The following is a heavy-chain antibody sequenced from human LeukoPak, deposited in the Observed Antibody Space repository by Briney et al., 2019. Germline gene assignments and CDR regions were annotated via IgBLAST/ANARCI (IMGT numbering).Heavy chain of an antibody. V-gene: IGHV4-30-2*01. J-gene: IGHJ3*02. CDR3: ARVWSGYDFEHDAFDI. CDR2: IYHSGST. CDR1: GGSISGGGYS. D-gene: IGHD5-12*01. Sequence: SETLSLTCAVSGGSISGGGYSWSWIRQPPGKGLEWIGYIYHSGSTYYNPSLKSRVTISVDRSKNQFSLKLSSVTAADTAVYYCARVWSGYDFEHDAFDIWGQGTMVTVSS.